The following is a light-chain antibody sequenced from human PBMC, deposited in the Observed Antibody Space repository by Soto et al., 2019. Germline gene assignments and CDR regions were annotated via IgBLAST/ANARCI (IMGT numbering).Light chain of an antibody. CDR1: QSINSY. Sequence: DIQMTQSPSSLSASVGDRFTITCRASQSINSYLNWYQQKPGKAPKLLIYAASSLQSGVPSRFSGSGSGTDFTLTISSLQPEDFETYYCQQSYSTPRTFGQGTKVDIK. V-gene: IGKV1-39*01. J-gene: IGKJ1*01. CDR3: QQSYSTPRT. CDR2: AAS.